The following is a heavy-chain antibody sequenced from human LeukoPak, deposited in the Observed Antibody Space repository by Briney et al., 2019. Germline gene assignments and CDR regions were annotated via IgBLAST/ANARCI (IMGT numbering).Heavy chain of an antibody. CDR1: GFTFSSYA. CDR3: AKDRVHYYDSSGYPTGPFDY. CDR2: ISSNGGST. D-gene: IGHD3-22*01. V-gene: IGHV3-64*01. J-gene: IGHJ4*02. Sequence: PGGSLRLSCAASGFTFSSYAMHWVRQAPGKGLEYVSAISSNGGSTYYANSVKGRFTISRDNSKNTLYLQMGSLRAEDMAVYYCAKDRVHYYDSSGYPTGPFDYWGQGTLVTVSS.